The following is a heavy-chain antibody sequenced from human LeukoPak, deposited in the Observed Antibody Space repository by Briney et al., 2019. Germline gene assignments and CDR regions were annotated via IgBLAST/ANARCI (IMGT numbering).Heavy chain of an antibody. Sequence: SVKVSCKASVGTFSSYTISWVRQAPGQGLEWMGRIIPILGIANYAQKFQGRVTITADKSTSTAYMELSSLRSEDTAVYYCARSPEIYGDYLFDYWGQGTLVTVSS. V-gene: IGHV1-69*02. CDR1: VGTFSSYT. CDR2: IIPILGIA. CDR3: ARSPEIYGDYLFDY. J-gene: IGHJ4*02. D-gene: IGHD4-17*01.